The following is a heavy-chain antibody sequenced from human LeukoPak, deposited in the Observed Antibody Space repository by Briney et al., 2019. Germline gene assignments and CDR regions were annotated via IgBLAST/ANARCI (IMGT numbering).Heavy chain of an antibody. D-gene: IGHD2-2*01. CDR2: INPNSGGT. CDR3: ARVEGYCSSTSCRKDFDY. V-gene: IGHV1-2*02. Sequence: ASVKVSCKASGYTFTDYFMHWVRQAPGQGLEWMGWINPNSGGTNYAQKFQGRVTMTRDTSISTAYMELSSLGSDDTAVYYCARVEGYCSSTSCRKDFDYWGQGTLVTASS. J-gene: IGHJ4*02. CDR1: GYTFTDYF.